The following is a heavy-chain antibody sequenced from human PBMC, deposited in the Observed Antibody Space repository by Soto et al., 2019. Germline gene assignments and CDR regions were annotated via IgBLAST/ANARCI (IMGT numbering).Heavy chain of an antibody. CDR1: GGSISSGGYS. J-gene: IGHJ3*02. V-gene: IGHV4-30-4*07. CDR3: ARYSSGYYWRAAFDI. CDR2: IYYSGST. Sequence: SETLSLTCAVSGGSISSGGYSWSWIRQPPGKGLEWIGYIYYSGSTYYNPSLKSRVTISVDTSKNQFSLKLSSVTAADTAVYYCARYSSGYYWRAAFDIWGQGTMVTVSS. D-gene: IGHD3-22*01.